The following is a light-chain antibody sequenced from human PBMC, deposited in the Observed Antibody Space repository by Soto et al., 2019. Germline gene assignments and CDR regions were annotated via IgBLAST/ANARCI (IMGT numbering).Light chain of an antibody. CDR2: DAS. CDR1: QSISKW. Sequence: PITQSPPARAAPIGGGVSIIVPASQSISKWLAWHQQKPGKAPKLLIYDASTLQSGVPPRFSGSGSGTEFTLTIRSLQPDDIATYYCQHFKSFPINFGQGTRLEIK. V-gene: IGKV1-5*02. CDR3: QHFKSFPIN. J-gene: IGKJ5*01.